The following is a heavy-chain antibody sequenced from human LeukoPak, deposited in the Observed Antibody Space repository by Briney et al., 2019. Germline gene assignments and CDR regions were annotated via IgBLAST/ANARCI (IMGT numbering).Heavy chain of an antibody. D-gene: IGHD6-13*01. CDR2: ISSSSSYI. CDR3: AKVPRQHDNWFDP. J-gene: IGHJ5*02. V-gene: IGHV3-21*01. Sequence: GGSLRLSCAASGFTFSSYSMNWVRQAPGKGLEWVSSISSSSSYIYYADSVKGRFTISRDNAKNSLYLQMNSLRAEDTAVYYCAKVPRQHDNWFDPWGQGTLVTVSS. CDR1: GFTFSSYS.